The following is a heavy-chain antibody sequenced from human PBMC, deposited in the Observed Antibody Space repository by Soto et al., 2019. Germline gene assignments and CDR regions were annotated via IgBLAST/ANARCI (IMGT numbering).Heavy chain of an antibody. J-gene: IGHJ4*02. CDR3: AKDQVGDYDY. D-gene: IGHD4-17*01. Sequence: GGSLRLSCAASGFTFSSYAMNWVRQAPGKGLEWVSTISGNAGSTYYADSVKGRFTISRDNSKDTLYLQMNSLRVEDTAVYYCAKDQVGDYDYWGQGTLVTVSS. CDR2: ISGNAGST. CDR1: GFTFSSYA. V-gene: IGHV3-23*01.